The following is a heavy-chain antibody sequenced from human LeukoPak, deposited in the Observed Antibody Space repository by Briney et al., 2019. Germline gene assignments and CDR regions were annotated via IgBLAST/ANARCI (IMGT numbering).Heavy chain of an antibody. J-gene: IGHJ4*02. CDR1: GYNCTNYW. V-gene: IGHV5-51*01. D-gene: IGHD5-18*01. Sequence: GESLKISCKASGYNCTNYWIGWVRQMPGKGLEWIGIISPGDSDKRYSPSFRGQVTISADKSICTAYLQWSSLKASDTAMYYCARRGDSYGRFDYWGQGILVTVSS. CDR2: ISPGDSDK. CDR3: ARRGDSYGRFDY.